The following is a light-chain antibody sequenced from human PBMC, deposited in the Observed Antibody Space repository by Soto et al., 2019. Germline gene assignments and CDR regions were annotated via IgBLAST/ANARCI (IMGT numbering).Light chain of an antibody. CDR1: QGISSY. V-gene: IGKV1-9*01. CDR3: QQFNGYPRT. J-gene: IGKJ3*01. CDR2: AAS. Sequence: IQLTQSPSSLSASVGDRVIITCRASQGISSYLAWYQQKAGKAPKLLIYAASTLQSGVPSRFSGSGSGTDFTLTISRLQPEDFATYYCQQFNGYPRTFGPGTKVDIK.